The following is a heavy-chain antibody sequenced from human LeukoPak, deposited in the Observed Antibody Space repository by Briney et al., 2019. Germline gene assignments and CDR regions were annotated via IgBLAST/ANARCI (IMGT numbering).Heavy chain of an antibody. V-gene: IGHV1-69*13. Sequence: SVKVSCKAVGDTFSIYGINWVRQAPGQGLEWMGGIIPISGAAEYAQKFQGRVTITADEPTTTAYMELTSLTSDDTAVYYCARENKESPYYYGSGSLDAFDIWGQGTMVTVSS. D-gene: IGHD3-10*01. CDR2: IIPISGAA. CDR1: GDTFSIYG. J-gene: IGHJ3*02. CDR3: ARENKESPYYYGSGSLDAFDI.